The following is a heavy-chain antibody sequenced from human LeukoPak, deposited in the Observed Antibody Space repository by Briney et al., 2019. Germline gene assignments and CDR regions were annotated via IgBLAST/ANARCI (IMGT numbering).Heavy chain of an antibody. CDR2: IYYSGST. J-gene: IGHJ6*04. V-gene: IGHV4-59*01. Sequence: SETLSLTCTVSGGSISSYYWSWIRQPPGKGLEWIGYIYYSGSTNYNPSLKSRVTISVDTSKNQFSLKLSSVTAADTAVYYCARCSGGSCYDYYGMDVWGKGTTVTVSS. CDR3: ARCSGGSCYDYYGMDV. CDR1: GGSISSYY. D-gene: IGHD2-15*01.